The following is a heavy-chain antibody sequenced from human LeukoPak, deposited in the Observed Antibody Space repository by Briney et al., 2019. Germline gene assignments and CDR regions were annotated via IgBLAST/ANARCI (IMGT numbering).Heavy chain of an antibody. V-gene: IGHV3-7*01. CDR2: IKQDGSEK. CDR3: PRDWVRFLAAFDI. D-gene: IGHD3-3*01. J-gene: IGHJ3*02. Sequence: GGSLRLSCAASGFTFSSYWMSWVRQAPGEGLEWVANIKQDGSEKYYGDSGKGRFTISRTNAKNSMNLQMNSLRAEDTAVYYCPRDWVRFLAAFDIWGQGTMVTVSS. CDR1: GFTFSSYW.